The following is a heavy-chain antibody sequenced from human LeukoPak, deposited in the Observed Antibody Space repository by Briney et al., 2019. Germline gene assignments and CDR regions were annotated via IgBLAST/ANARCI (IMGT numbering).Heavy chain of an antibody. CDR3: ARVGYCSGGSCYRGLNWFDP. J-gene: IGHJ5*02. V-gene: IGHV4-59*01. Sequence: PSETLSLTCTVSGGSISSFYWSWIRQPPGKGLEWIGYIYYTGSTNYNSSLKSRVTISVDTSKNQFSLNLSSVTAADTAMYYCARVGYCSGGSCYRGLNWFDPWGQGTLVTVSS. CDR2: IYYTGST. D-gene: IGHD2-15*01. CDR1: GGSISSFY.